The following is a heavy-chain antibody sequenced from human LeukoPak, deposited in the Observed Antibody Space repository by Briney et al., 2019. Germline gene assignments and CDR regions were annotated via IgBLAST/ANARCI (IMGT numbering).Heavy chain of an antibody. CDR2: ISSSSSYI. J-gene: IGHJ5*02. CDR3: ARSNGGRYNWFDP. D-gene: IGHD1-1*01. CDR1: GFSFSIHA. Sequence: GGSLRLSCAASGFSFSIHAMHWVRQAPGKGLEWVSSISSSSSYIYYADSVKGRFTISRDNAKNSLYLQMNSLRAEDTAVYYCARSNGGRYNWFDPWGQGTLVTVSS. V-gene: IGHV3-21*01.